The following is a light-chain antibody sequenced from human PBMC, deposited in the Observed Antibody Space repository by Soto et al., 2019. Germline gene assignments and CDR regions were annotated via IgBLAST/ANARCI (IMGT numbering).Light chain of an antibody. J-gene: IGKJ2*01. V-gene: IGKV3-15*01. Sequence: EVGMTQSPSTLSVSPGERATLSCRASQSVSSTLAWYQHKPGQAPKLLIYDSFIMYTVIPARFSVSGSGTEFTLTISSLQSKDFALYFCQPSNNCPYTFGHGTKLEIK. CDR3: QPSNNCPYT. CDR2: DSF. CDR1: QSVSST.